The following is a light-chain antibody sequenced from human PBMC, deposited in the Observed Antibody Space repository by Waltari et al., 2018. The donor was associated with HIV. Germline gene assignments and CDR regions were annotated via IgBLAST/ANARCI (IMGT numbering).Light chain of an antibody. CDR1: SPNIGGNT. CDR3: AAWDDSLNGVV. V-gene: IGLV1-44*01. J-gene: IGLJ2*01. CDR2: TNN. Sequence: QSVLTQPPSASGTPGQRVTIPCSGSSPNIGGNTVNWFQQLPGTAPKLLIYTNNQRPSGVPDRFSGSKSGTSASLAISGLQSEDEADYYCAAWDDSLNGVVFGGGTKLTVL.